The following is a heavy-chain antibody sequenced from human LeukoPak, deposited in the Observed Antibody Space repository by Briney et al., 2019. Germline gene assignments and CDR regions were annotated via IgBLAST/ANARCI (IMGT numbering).Heavy chain of an antibody. CDR3: ARLLGGSGAFDI. J-gene: IGHJ3*02. V-gene: IGHV4-59*01. D-gene: IGHD2-21*01. Sequence: SETLSLTCTVSGGSISSYYWSWIRQPPGKGLEWIGYIYYSGSTNYNPSLKSRVTISVDTSKNQFSLKLSSVTAADTAVYYCARLLGGSGAFDIWGQGTMVTVSS. CDR1: GGSISSYY. CDR2: IYYSGST.